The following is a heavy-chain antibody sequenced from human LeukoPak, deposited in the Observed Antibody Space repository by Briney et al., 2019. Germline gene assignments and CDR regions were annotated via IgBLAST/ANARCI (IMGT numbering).Heavy chain of an antibody. CDR1: GFTFSSYD. CDR3: ARAHSSSDYFDY. D-gene: IGHD6-19*01. V-gene: IGHV3-13*01. Sequence: GGSLRLSCAASGFTFSSYDMHWVRQATGKGLEWVSAIGTAGDTYYPGSVKGRFTISRENAKNSLYLQMNSLRAEDTAVYYCARAHSSSDYFDYWGQGILVIVSS. J-gene: IGHJ4*02. CDR2: IGTAGDT.